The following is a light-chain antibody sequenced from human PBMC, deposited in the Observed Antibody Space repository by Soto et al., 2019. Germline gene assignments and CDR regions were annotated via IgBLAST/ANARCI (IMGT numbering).Light chain of an antibody. CDR3: MLSYNAAGV. V-gene: IGLV7-46*01. J-gene: IGLJ2*01. CDR2: DTV. CDR1: TGAVTSGHY. Sequence: QAVVTQEPSLTVYPGVTVTLTCGSTTGAVTSGHYPYWFQQKPGQAPRTLIYDTVNRESWTPARFSCSLLGGKAALTLSGAQPEDEAEYYCMLSYNAAGVLGGGTKLTVL.